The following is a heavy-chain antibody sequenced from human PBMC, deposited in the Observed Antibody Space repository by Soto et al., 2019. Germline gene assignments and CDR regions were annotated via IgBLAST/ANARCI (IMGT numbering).Heavy chain of an antibody. J-gene: IGHJ5*02. V-gene: IGHV1-18*04. CDR1: GYTFTSYG. Sequence: QVQLVQSGAEVKKPGASVKVSCKASGYTFTSYGISWVRQAPGQGLEWMGWISAYNGNTNYAQKLQGRVTMTTDTSTSTAYMELRSLRADDTAVYYCARDRGSGPKKGFSNWFDPWGQGTLVTVSS. D-gene: IGHD6-19*01. CDR2: ISAYNGNT. CDR3: ARDRGSGPKKGFSNWFDP.